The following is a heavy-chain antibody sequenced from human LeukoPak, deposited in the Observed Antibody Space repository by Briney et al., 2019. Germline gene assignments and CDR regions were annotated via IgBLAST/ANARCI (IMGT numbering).Heavy chain of an antibody. CDR2: IIPILGIA. CDR1: GGTFSSYA. Sequence: SVKVSCKASGGTFSSYAISWVRQAPGQGLEWMGRIIPILGIANYAQKFQGRVTITADKSTSTAYMELSSLRPEDTAVYYCARASTVGATQYYYYYGMDVWGQGTTVTVSS. V-gene: IGHV1-69*04. CDR3: ARASTVGATQYYYYYGMDV. D-gene: IGHD1-26*01. J-gene: IGHJ6*02.